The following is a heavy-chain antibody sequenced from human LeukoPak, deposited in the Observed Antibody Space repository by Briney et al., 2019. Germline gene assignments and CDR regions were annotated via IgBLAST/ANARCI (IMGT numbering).Heavy chain of an antibody. CDR1: GGSFSGYY. Sequence: KSSETLSLTCAVYGGSFSGYYWSWIRQPPGKGLEWIGEINHSGSTNYNPSLKSRVTISVDTSKNQFSLKLSSVTAADTAVYYCARSLPRITIFGVVTDYFDYWGQGTLVTVSS. CDR2: INHSGST. V-gene: IGHV4-34*09. D-gene: IGHD3-3*01. CDR3: ARSLPRITIFGVVTDYFDY. J-gene: IGHJ4*02.